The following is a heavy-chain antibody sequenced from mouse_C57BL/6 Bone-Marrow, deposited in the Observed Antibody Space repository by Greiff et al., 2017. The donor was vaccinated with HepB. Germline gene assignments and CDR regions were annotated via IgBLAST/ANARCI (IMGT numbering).Heavy chain of an antibody. CDR3: ARGRKIYYAMDY. CDR1: GYTFTDYY. Sequence: VQLKQSGPELVKPGASVKISCKASGYTFTDYYMNWVKQSHGKSLEWIGDINPNNGGTSYNQKFKGKATLTVDKSSSTAYMELRSLTSEDSAVYYCARGRKIYYAMDYWGQGTSVTVSS. CDR2: INPNNGGT. J-gene: IGHJ4*01. V-gene: IGHV1-26*01.